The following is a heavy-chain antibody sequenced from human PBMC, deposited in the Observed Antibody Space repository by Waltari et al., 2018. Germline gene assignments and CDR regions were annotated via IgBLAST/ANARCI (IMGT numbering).Heavy chain of an antibody. V-gene: IGHV6-1*01. J-gene: IGHJ4*02. CDR2: SYYRSKWSN. CDR3: ARGRNSAFDY. Sequence: QVQLQQSGPGLVKPSQTLSLTCAISGDSLSSDGVAWNWIRRAPSRGLEWLGRSYYRSKWSNDYAVFVKSRISINPDTSKNQFSLQLTSLTPEDTAVYYCARGRNSAFDYWDQGTLVTVSS. CDR1: GDSLSSDGVA. D-gene: IGHD1-26*01.